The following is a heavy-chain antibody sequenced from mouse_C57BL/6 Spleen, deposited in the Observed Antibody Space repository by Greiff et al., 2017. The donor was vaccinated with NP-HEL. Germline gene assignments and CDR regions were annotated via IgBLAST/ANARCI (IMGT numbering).Heavy chain of an antibody. V-gene: IGHV1-69*01. D-gene: IGHD2-1*01. Sequence: VKLQQPGAELVMPGASVKLSCKASGYTFTSYWMHWVKQRPGQGLEWIGEIDPSDSYTNYNQKFKGKSTLTVDKSSSTAYMQLSSLTSEDSAVYYCARTAIYYGNYGAMDYWGQGTSVTVSS. CDR3: ARTAIYYGNYGAMDY. CDR2: IDPSDSYT. CDR1: GYTFTSYW. J-gene: IGHJ4*01.